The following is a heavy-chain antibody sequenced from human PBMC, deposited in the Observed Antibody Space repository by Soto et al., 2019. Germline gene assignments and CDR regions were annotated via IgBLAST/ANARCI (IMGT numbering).Heavy chain of an antibody. CDR3: ARDTYYDFWSRPGYYGMDV. V-gene: IGHV1-18*01. CDR1: GYTFTSYG. CDR2: ISAYNGNT. J-gene: IGHJ6*02. Sequence: GASVKVSCKASGYTFTSYGISWVRQAPGQGLEWMGWISAYNGNTNYAQKLQGRVTMTTDTSTSTAYMELRSLRSDDTAVYYCARDTYYDFWSRPGYYGMDVWGQGTTVTVSS. D-gene: IGHD3-3*01.